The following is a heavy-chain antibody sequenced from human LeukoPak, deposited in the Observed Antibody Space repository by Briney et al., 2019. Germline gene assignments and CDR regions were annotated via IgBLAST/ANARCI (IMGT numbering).Heavy chain of an antibody. CDR3: AAGGAY. CDR1: GFTFSSFW. J-gene: IGHJ4*01. Sequence: GGSLRLSCAASGFTFSSFWMKWVRQAPGKGLEWVANIKQDGSEKYYVDSVRGRFTISRDKAKNPLYLQMNSLRTEHTAVYSCAAGGAYSGPGTPVTVS. D-gene: IGHD2-8*02. V-gene: IGHV3-7*03. CDR2: IKQDGSEK.